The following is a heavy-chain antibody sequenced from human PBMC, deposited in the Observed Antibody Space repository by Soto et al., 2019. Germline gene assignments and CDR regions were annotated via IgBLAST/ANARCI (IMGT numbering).Heavy chain of an antibody. CDR2: ISGSGGST. Sequence: GGSLRLSCAASGFTFSSYAMSWVRQAPGKGLEWVSAISGSGGSTYYADSVKGRFTISRDNSKNTLYLQMNSLRAEDTAVYYCAKDYYGSVSDVVDTYYFDYWGQGTLVTVSS. CDR1: GFTFSSYA. CDR3: AKDYYGSVSDVVDTYYFDY. J-gene: IGHJ4*02. V-gene: IGHV3-23*01. D-gene: IGHD3-10*01.